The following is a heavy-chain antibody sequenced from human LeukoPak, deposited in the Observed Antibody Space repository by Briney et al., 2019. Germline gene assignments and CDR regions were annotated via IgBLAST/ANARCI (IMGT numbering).Heavy chain of an antibody. CDR3: ARELQSSSWYSYYYGMGV. D-gene: IGHD6-13*01. J-gene: IGHJ6*02. CDR2: ISYDGSNK. CDR1: GFTFSSYA. Sequence: PGGFLRLSCAASGFTFSSYAMHWVRQAPGKGLEWVAVISYDGSNKYYADSVKGRFTISRDNSKNTLYLQMNSLRAEDTAVYYCARELQSSSWYSYYYGMGVWGQGTTVTVSS. V-gene: IGHV3-30*04.